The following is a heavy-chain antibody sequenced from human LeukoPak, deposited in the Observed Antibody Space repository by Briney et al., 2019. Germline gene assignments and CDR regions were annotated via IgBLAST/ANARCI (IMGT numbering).Heavy chain of an antibody. Sequence: SETLSLTCTVSGGSISSYYWSWIRQPAGKGLEWNGRIYISGSTNYNPSLKSRVTISIDTSKNQFSLRLSSVTAADTAVYYCARGGAVAGTRYYYYYYMDVWGKGTTVTISS. CDR1: GGSISSYY. J-gene: IGHJ6*03. V-gene: IGHV4-4*07. CDR3: ARGGAVAGTRYYYYYYMDV. D-gene: IGHD6-19*01. CDR2: IYISGST.